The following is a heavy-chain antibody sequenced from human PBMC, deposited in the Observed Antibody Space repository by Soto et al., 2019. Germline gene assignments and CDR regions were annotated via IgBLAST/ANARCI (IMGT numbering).Heavy chain of an antibody. Sequence: QVQLVESGGGVVQPGRSLRLSCAASGFTFSGYGMHWVRQAPGKGLEWVAVISYDGSNKYYADSVKGRFTISRDNSKNTLYLQMNSLRAEDTAVYYCAKGVTGMATTYTDYWGQGTLVTVSS. CDR3: AKGVTGMATTYTDY. CDR2: ISYDGSNK. D-gene: IGHD2-2*02. CDR1: GFTFSGYG. J-gene: IGHJ4*02. V-gene: IGHV3-30*18.